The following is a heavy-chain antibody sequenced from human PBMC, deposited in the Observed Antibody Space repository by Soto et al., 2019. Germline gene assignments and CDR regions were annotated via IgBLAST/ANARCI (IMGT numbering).Heavy chain of an antibody. V-gene: IGHV4-31*03. CDR3: ARGKDFLNPHLFRP. J-gene: IGHJ5*02. D-gene: IGHD3-9*01. Sequence: QVQLQESGPGLVKPSQTLSLTCTVSGGSISSGGYYWSWIRQHPGKGLEWIGYIYYSGSTYYNPSLKSRGNLLVDNAKKQFSLEASSGACAGTALYYFARGKDFLNPHLFRPLGPGTLVTVSS. CDR1: GGSISSGGYY. CDR2: IYYSGST.